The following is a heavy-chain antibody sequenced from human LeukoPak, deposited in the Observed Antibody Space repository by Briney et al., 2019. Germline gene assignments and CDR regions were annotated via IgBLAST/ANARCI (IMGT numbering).Heavy chain of an antibody. D-gene: IGHD6-19*01. CDR3: ARAGSSGWDY. CDR2: INSDGSSI. CDR1: GFTLSSYW. J-gene: IGHJ4*02. V-gene: IGHV3-74*01. Sequence: GGSLRLSCAASGFTLSSYWMHWVRQAPEKGLVWVSRINSDGSSISYADSVKGRFTISRDNAKNTPYLQMNSLRAEDTAVYYCARAGSSGWDYWGQGTLVTVSS.